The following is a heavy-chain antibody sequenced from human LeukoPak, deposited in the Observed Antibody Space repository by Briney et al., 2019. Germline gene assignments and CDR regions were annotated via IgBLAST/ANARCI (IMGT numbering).Heavy chain of an antibody. CDR2: ISGSGGST. J-gene: IGHJ4*02. D-gene: IGHD3-3*01. CDR1: GFTFSSYA. CDR3: AKDTVRFLEWLFFY. Sequence: GGSLRLSCAASGFTFSSYAMSWVRQAPGKGLEWVSAISGSGGSTCYADSVKGRFTISRDNSKNTLYLQMNSLRAEDTAVYYCAKDTVRFLEWLFFYWGQGTLVTVSS. V-gene: IGHV3-23*01.